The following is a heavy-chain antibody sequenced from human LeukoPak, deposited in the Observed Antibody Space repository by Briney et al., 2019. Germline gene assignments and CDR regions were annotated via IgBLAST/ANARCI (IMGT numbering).Heavy chain of an antibody. CDR1: GYTFTNYG. V-gene: IGHV1-18*01. CDR3: ARPAPVEYQLLLDRDDVNRHYYYGMDV. Sequence: ASVKVSCKASGYTFTNYGVSWVRQAPGQGLEWMGWINTYSGNSNYAQRIQGRVIMTADTSTSTAYMELRSLRSEDTAVYYCARPAPVEYQLLLDRDDVNRHYYYGMDVWGQGTTVTVSS. J-gene: IGHJ6*02. CDR2: INTYSGNS. D-gene: IGHD2-2*01.